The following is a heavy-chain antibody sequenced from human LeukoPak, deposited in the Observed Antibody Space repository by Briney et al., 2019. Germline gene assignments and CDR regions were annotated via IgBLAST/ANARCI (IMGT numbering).Heavy chain of an antibody. CDR2: TYYRSTWYN. Sequence: SQTLSPTCAISGDSVSSNSVTWNWIRQSPSRGLEWLGRTYYRSTWYNDYAVSVRGRITVNPDTSKNQFSLHLNSVTPEDTAVYYCARRLTQYDCFDPWGRGILVTVSS. CDR3: ARRLTQYDCFDP. J-gene: IGHJ5*02. V-gene: IGHV6-1*01. D-gene: IGHD2-2*01. CDR1: GDSVSSNSVT.